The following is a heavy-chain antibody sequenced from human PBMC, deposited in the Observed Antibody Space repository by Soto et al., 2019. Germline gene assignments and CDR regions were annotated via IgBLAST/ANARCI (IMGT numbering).Heavy chain of an antibody. D-gene: IGHD1-1*01. CDR1: GFTFSNYA. V-gene: IGHV3-23*01. CDR2: ISGSGDST. Sequence: EVHLLESGGGLVQPGGSLRLSCAASGFTFSNYAMTWVRQAPGKGLEWVSTISGSGDSTYYADSVKGRFTISRDNSNKTVNLQMNSLRPEDTAVHYCAKGEDVEPLFKWFDPWGQETPVTVSS. CDR3: AKGEDVEPLFKWFDP. J-gene: IGHJ5*02.